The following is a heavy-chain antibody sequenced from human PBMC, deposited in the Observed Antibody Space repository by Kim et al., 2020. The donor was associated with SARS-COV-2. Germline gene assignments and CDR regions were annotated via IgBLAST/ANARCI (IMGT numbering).Heavy chain of an antibody. CDR2: IKQDGSEK. J-gene: IGHJ6*02. D-gene: IGHD3-9*01. Sequence: GGSLRLSCAASGFTFSSYWMSWVRQAPGKGLEWVANIKQDGSEKYYVDSVKGRFTISRDNAKNSLYLQMNSLRAEDTAVYYCARDTRRYFDWLPTIYYYYYGMDVWGQGTTVTVSS. V-gene: IGHV3-7*01. CDR3: ARDTRRYFDWLPTIYYYYYGMDV. CDR1: GFTFSSYW.